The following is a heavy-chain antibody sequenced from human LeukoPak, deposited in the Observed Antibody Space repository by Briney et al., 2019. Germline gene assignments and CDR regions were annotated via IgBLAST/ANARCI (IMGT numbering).Heavy chain of an antibody. J-gene: IGHJ6*02. CDR3: ARHQAPNSYYYGMDV. Sequence: GGSLRLSCAASGFTFSDYYMTWIRQAPGKGLEWVSYISDSTSYTKYADSVRGRFTISRDNAKNSPYLQMNSLRVEDTAVYYCARHQAPNSYYYGMDVWGLGTTVTVSS. V-gene: IGHV3-11*06. CDR2: ISDSTSYT. CDR1: GFTFSDYY.